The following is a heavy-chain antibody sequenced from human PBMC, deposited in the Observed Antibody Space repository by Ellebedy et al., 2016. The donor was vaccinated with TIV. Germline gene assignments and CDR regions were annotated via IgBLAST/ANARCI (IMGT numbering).Heavy chain of an antibody. Sequence: PGGSLRLSCAASGFTFSSYSMNWVRQAPGKGLEWVSYISSSSSTIYYADSVKGRFTISRDNTKNSLYLQMNSLRAEDTAVYYCVRDREGTNALLWFGGTGFDYWGQGTLVTVSS. CDR3: VRDREGTNALLWFGGTGFDY. J-gene: IGHJ4*02. CDR1: GFTFSSYS. V-gene: IGHV3-48*01. D-gene: IGHD3-10*01. CDR2: ISSSSSTI.